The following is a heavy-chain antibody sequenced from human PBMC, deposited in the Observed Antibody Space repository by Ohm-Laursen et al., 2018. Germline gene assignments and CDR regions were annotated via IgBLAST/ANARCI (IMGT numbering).Heavy chain of an antibody. V-gene: IGHV1-18*04. D-gene: IGHD3-22*01. CDR3: ARDEPPNYYDSSGYYYRRYFQH. CDR1: GYTFTGYY. Sequence: GASVKVSCKASGYTFTGYYMHWVRQAPGQGLEWMGWISAYNGNTNYAQKLQGRVTMTTDTSTSTDYMELRSLRSDDTAVYYCARDEPPNYYDSSGYYYRRYFQHWGQGTLVTVSS. J-gene: IGHJ1*01. CDR2: ISAYNGNT.